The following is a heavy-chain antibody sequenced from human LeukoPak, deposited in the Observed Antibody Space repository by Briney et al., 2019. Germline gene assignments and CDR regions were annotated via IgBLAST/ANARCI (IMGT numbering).Heavy chain of an antibody. J-gene: IGHJ6*03. CDR1: GGSISSYY. CDR3: ARAGARNYYYYYYYMDV. D-gene: IGHD1-14*01. V-gene: IGHV4-59*01. Sequence: ASETLSLTCTVSGGSISSYYWSWIRQPPGQGLEWIGYIYYSGSTNYNPSLKGRVTISVDTSKDQFSLKLSSVTAADTAVYYCARAGARNYYYYYYYMDVWGKGTTVTVSS. CDR2: IYYSGST.